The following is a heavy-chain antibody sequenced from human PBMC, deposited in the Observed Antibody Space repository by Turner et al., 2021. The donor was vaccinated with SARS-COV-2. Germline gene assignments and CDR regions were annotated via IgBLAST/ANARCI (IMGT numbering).Heavy chain of an antibody. CDR2: IYYSGSA. CDR1: GGSISSSSYY. J-gene: IGHJ6*02. D-gene: IGHD5-18*01. Sequence: QLQLQQSHPGLVKPSETLALTGTVSGGSISSSSYYWGWIRQPPGKGLEWIGNIYYSGSAYYNPSLKSRVTISVDPSKNQFSLKLTSVTAADTAVYYCARLMDTAMDYYGTDVWGQGTTVTVSS. V-gene: IGHV4-39*01. CDR3: ARLMDTAMDYYGTDV.